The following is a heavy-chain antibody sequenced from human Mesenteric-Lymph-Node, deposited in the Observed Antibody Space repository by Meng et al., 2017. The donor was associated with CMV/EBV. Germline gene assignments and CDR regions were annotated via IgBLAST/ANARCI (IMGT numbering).Heavy chain of an antibody. D-gene: IGHD3-3*01. V-gene: IGHV3-30*02. CDR1: GFTFSNAW. CDR2: IRYDGSNK. CDR3: AGSLWSGQYLLY. Sequence: LTCAASGFTFSNAWMSWVRQAPGKGLEWVAFIRYDGSNKYYADSVKGRFTISRDNSKNTLYLQMNSLRAEDTAVYYCAGSLWSGQYLLYWGQGTLVTVSS. J-gene: IGHJ4*02.